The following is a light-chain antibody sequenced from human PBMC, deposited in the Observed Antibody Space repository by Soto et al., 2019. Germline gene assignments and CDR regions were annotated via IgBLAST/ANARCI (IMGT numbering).Light chain of an antibody. Sequence: EIGLTQSPGTLSLSPGERATLSCRASQSVTSSYLAWYQQKPGQAPRLLIYGASSRATGIPDRFSGSGSGTDFPLTISRLEPEDFAVYYCQQYGCSPQLSFGGGNKVQI. CDR1: QSVTSSY. CDR2: GAS. J-gene: IGKJ4*01. CDR3: QQYGCSPQLS. V-gene: IGKV3-20*01.